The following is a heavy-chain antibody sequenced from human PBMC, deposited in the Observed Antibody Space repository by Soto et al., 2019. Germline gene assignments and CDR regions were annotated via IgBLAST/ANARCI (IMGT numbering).Heavy chain of an antibody. CDR2: IYYSGST. J-gene: IGHJ4*02. V-gene: IGHV4-39*01. D-gene: IGHD3-9*01. CDR3: AGTYYDILTGYYL. CDR1: GGSISSSSYY. Sequence: PSETLSLTCTVSGGSISSSSYYWGWIRQPPGKGLEWIGSIYYSGSTYYNPSLKGRVTISVDTSKNQFSLKLSSVTAADTAVYYCAGTYYDILTGYYLWGQGTLVTVSS.